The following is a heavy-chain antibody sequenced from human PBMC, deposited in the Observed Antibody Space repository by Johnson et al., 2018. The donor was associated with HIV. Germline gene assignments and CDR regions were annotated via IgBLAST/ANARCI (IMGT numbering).Heavy chain of an antibody. J-gene: IGHJ3*02. CDR3: ARRYCSGGRCLNPKDAFDI. Sequence: VQLVESGGGVVQPGRSLRLSCAASGFTFSSYAMHWVRRAPGKGLEWVAVIYSGGSTYYADSVKGSFTISRDNSKNTVYLQMNSLRADDTAVYYCARRYCSGGRCLNPKDAFDIWGQGTMVTVSS. CDR1: GFTFSSYA. CDR2: IYSGGST. V-gene: IGHV3-66*01. D-gene: IGHD2-15*01.